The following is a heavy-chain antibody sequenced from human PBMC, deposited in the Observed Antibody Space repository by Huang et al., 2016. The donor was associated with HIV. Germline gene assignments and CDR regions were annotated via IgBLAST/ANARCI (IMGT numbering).Heavy chain of an antibody. CDR1: GYDFGSYG. CDR2: SGRDSRDT. Sequence: QVQLVQSGGEVMQPGASVRVSCKASGYDFGSYGMSWVSQAPGQGLGWRGGSGRDSRDTSSAQKFQGRVTMTTDTSTTTTYMELRSLRSDDTAMYYCARDPYYSNRWKRNDASFLWGQGTMITVSS. CDR3: ARDPYYSNRWKRNDASFL. J-gene: IGHJ3*01. V-gene: IGHV1-18*01. D-gene: IGHD4-4*01.